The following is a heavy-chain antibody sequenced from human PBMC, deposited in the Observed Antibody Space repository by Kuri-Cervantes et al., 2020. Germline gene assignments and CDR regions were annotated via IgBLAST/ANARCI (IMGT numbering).Heavy chain of an antibody. Sequence: ASVKVSCKASGYTLTSYGISWVRQAPGQGLEWMGWISAYNGNTNYAQKLQGRVTMTTDTSTSTAYMELRSLRSDDTAVYYCARDNGYGGNYYYYYYGMDVWGQGTTVTVSS. V-gene: IGHV1-18*01. J-gene: IGHJ6*02. CDR2: ISAYNGNT. CDR1: GYTLTSYG. D-gene: IGHD4-23*01. CDR3: ARDNGYGGNYYYYYYGMDV.